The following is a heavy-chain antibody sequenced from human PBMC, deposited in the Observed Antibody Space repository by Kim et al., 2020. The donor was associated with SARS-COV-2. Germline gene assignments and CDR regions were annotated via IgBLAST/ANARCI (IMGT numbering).Heavy chain of an antibody. CDR2: YDPEGNET. J-gene: IGHJ3*02. V-gene: IGHV1-24*01. D-gene: IGHD3-16*01. Sequence: ASVKVSCTVSGYPLSDLAIHWVRQSPGNGPEWVGGYDPEGNETIYAQNIQGRVIMTEDTSTDTAYLEVSSLRSDDTAVYYCVIGGFNNCWRMRRPLDIWGQGTMIIVSS. CDR3: VIGGFNNCWRMRRPLDI. CDR1: GYPLSDLA.